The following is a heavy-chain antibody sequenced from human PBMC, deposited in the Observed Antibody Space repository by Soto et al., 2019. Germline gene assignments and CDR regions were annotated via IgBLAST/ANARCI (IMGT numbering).Heavy chain of an antibody. V-gene: IGHV3-23*01. J-gene: IGHJ4*02. CDR3: AKDGLGFGELPYSDY. CDR1: GFTFSSND. CDR2: ISGSGSST. D-gene: IGHD3-10*01. Sequence: GGSLRLSCAAAGFTFSSNDMNWVRQAPGKGLEWVSAISGSGSSTYYADSVKGRFTISRDNSKNTLYLQMNSLRAEDTAVYYCAKDGLGFGELPYSDYWGQGTLVTVSS.